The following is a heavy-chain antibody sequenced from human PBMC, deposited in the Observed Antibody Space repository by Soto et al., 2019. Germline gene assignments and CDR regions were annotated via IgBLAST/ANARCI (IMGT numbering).Heavy chain of an antibody. Sequence: GGSLRLSCAASGFTVSSNYMSWVRQAPGKGLEWVSVIYSGGSTYYADSVKGRFTISRDNSKNTLYLQMNSLRAEDTAVYYCARASIAAAGYYFDYWGQGTLVTVSS. CDR1: GFTVSSNY. CDR3: ARASIAAAGYYFDY. D-gene: IGHD6-13*01. J-gene: IGHJ4*02. CDR2: IYSGGST. V-gene: IGHV3-53*01.